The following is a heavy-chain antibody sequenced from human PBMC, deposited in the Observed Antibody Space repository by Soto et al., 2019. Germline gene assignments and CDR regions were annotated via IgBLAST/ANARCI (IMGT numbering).Heavy chain of an antibody. CDR3: VRDWQGTSRYPSFEY. Sequence: GGSLRLSCAASGFTFNIYAMTWVRQVPGKGLEWVSAISAIGDNTYSADSAKGRFTISRDNSKNTLFLQMNGLRVEDTAIYYCVRDWQGTSRYPSFEYWGQGTLVTVSS. D-gene: IGHD3-16*02. J-gene: IGHJ4*02. CDR2: ISAIGDNT. V-gene: IGHV3-23*01. CDR1: GFTFNIYA.